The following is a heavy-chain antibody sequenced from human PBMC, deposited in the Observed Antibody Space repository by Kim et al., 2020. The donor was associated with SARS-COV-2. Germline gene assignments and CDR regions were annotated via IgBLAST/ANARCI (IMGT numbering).Heavy chain of an antibody. D-gene: IGHD1-1*01. CDR2: I. V-gene: IGHV3-21*01. J-gene: IGHJ4*02. Sequence: IDYADSVKGRFTIARDNANHSLYLQMNSLRAEDTAVYFCARVSGTTWFLDYWGQGILVTVSS. CDR3: ARVSGTTWFLDY.